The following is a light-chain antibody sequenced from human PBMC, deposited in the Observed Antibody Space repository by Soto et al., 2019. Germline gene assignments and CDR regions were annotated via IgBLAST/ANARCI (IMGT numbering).Light chain of an antibody. J-gene: IGKJ1*01. CDR1: ETVTGKY. CDR3: QQYSSPPQT. V-gene: IGKV3-20*01. Sequence: EIVLTPSPGTLSLSPADRATLSCRASETVTGKYLAWYQQKVGQAPRLLIFAASNRATGIPDRFSGSGSGTDFTLTISRLEPEDFAMYFCQQYSSPPQTFGQGTKVDIK. CDR2: AAS.